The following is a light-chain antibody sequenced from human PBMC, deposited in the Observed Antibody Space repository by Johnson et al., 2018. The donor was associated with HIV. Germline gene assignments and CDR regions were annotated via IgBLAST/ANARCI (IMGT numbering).Light chain of an antibody. CDR2: DNN. Sequence: QSVLTQPPSVSAAPGQKVTISCSGSSSNIGNNYVSWYQQLPGTAPKLLIYDNNKRPSGIPDRFSGSTSGTSATLGITGLQTGDEAYYSCGTWDSSLSVLYVFGTGTKVTVL. CDR1: SSNIGNNY. J-gene: IGLJ1*01. V-gene: IGLV1-51*01. CDR3: GTWDSSLSVLYV.